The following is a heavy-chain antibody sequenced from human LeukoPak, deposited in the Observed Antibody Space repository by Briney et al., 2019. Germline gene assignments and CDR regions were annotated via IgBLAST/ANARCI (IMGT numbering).Heavy chain of an antibody. V-gene: IGHV3-7*04. CDR3: PRAREKWVAFDI. D-gene: IGHD1-26*01. J-gene: IGHJ3*02. CDR2: INQDGSEK. CDR1: GFTFSDYW. Sequence: GGSLRLSCVASGFTFSDYWMSWVRQAPGKGLEWVANINQDGSEKYFVDSVKGRFTISRDNAKNSLYLQMNSLRAEDTAVYYCPRAREKWVAFDIWGQGTMVTVSS.